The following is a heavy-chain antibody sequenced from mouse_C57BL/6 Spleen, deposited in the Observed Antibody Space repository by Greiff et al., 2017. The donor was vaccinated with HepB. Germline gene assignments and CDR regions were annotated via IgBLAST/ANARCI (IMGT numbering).Heavy chain of an antibody. D-gene: IGHD2-1*01. CDR3: ARCGNYDYAMDY. V-gene: IGHV1-64*01. J-gene: IGHJ4*01. Sequence: VQLQQPGAELVKPGASVKLSCKASGYTFTSYWMHWVKQRPGQGLEWIGMIHPNSGSTNYNEKFKSKATLTVDKSSSTAYMQLSSLTSEDSAVYYCARCGNYDYAMDYWGQGTSVTVSS. CDR1: GYTFTSYW. CDR2: IHPNSGST.